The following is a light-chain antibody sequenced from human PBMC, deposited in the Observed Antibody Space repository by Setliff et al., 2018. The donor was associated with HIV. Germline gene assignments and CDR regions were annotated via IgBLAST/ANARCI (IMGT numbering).Light chain of an antibody. CDR3: ASYRSPATYV. CDR2: DVS. J-gene: IGLJ1*01. V-gene: IGLV2-14*03. CDR1: SSDVGGYDF. Sequence: QSVLTQHASVSGSPGQSITISCIGTSSDVGGYDFVSWYQQRPGKAPKLIIFDVSERPSGVSHRFSGSKSGNTASLTISGLQTEDEADYFCASYRSPATYVFGSGTKGTVL.